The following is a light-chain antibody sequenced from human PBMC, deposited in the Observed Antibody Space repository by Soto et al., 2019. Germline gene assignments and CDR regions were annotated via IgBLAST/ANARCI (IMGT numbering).Light chain of an antibody. CDR3: ASWDDSLNGHV. Sequence: QSVLTQPPSASGTPGQRVTVSCSGSSSNIASNTVNWYQQLPGTAPTLLICSNDQRPSGVPDRFSASKSGTSASLAISGLQSEDEADYYCASWDDSLNGHVFGTGTKVTVL. J-gene: IGLJ1*01. CDR1: SSNIASNT. CDR2: SND. V-gene: IGLV1-44*01.